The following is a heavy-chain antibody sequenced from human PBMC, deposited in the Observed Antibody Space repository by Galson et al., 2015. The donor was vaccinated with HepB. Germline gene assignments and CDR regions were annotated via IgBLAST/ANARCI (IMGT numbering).Heavy chain of an antibody. CDR1: GFTFNSYG. CDR3: AKVVRDDSFYYYYGMDV. Sequence: SLRLSCAASGFTFNSYGMHWVRQAPGKGLEWVAVISYDGSNKYYADSVKGRFTISRNNSKNTLYLQMNSLRGEDTAVYFCAKVVRDDSFYYYYGMDVWGQGTTVTVSS. V-gene: IGHV3-30*18. J-gene: IGHJ6*02. D-gene: IGHD1-26*01. CDR2: ISYDGSNK.